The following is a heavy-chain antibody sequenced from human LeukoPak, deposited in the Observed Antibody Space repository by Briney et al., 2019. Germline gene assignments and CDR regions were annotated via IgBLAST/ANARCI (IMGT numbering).Heavy chain of an antibody. V-gene: IGHV4-34*01. Sequence: SETLSLTCAVYGGSFSGYYWSWIRQPPGKGLEWIGEINHSGSTNYNPSLKSRVTISVDTSKNQFSLKLSSVTAADTAVYYCARVPRSYYYYYYMDVWGKGTTATVSS. CDR2: INHSGST. J-gene: IGHJ6*03. CDR1: GGSFSGYY. CDR3: ARVPRSYYYYYYMDV.